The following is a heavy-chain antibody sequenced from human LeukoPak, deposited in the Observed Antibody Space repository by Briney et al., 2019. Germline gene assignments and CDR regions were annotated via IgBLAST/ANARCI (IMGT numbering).Heavy chain of an antibody. Sequence: SETLSLTCTVSGGSLSSYYWSWIRQPPGKGLEWIGNIYYTGSTNYNPSLKSRVTISVDTSKNQLSLKVNSVTAADTAVYYCARDGGGTSRPFDYWGQGTPVTVSS. D-gene: IGHD2-2*01. CDR2: IYYTGST. J-gene: IGHJ4*02. CDR1: GGSLSSYY. V-gene: IGHV4-59*01. CDR3: ARDGGGTSRPFDY.